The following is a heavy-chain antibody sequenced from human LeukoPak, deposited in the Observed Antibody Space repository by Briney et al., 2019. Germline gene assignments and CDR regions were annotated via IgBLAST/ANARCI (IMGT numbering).Heavy chain of an antibody. J-gene: IGHJ4*02. CDR2: IIPIFGTA. D-gene: IGHD5-18*01. V-gene: IGHV1-69*13. CDR1: GGTFSSYA. Sequence: ASVKVSCKASGGTFSSYAVSRVRQAPGQGLEWMGGIIPIFGTANYAQKFQGRVTITADESTSTAYMGLSSLRSEDTAVYYCARSPARGYSYGYWYYFDYWGQGTLVTVSS. CDR3: ARSPARGYSYGYWYYFDY.